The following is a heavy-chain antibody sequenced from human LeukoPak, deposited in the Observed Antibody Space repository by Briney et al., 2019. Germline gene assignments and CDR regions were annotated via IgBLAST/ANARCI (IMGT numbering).Heavy chain of an antibody. CDR3: ASGSWLVFDY. J-gene: IGHJ4*02. D-gene: IGHD6-19*01. CDR2: IYYSGST. V-gene: IGHV4-39*01. Sequence: SETLSLTCTVSGGSISSSSYYWGWIRQPPGKGLGWIGSIYYSGSTYYNPSLKSRVTISVDTSKNQVSLKLSSVTAADTAVYYCASGSWLVFDYWGQGTLVTVSS. CDR1: GGSISSSSYY.